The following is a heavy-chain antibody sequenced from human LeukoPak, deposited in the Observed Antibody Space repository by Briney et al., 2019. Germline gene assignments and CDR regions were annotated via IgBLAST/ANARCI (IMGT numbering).Heavy chain of an antibody. V-gene: IGHV4-34*01. Sequence: SETLSLTCAVYGGSFSGSYWGWIRQPPGKGLEWIGEINNSGSTNNNPSLESRVTTSVDTSKNQFSLRLTSVTAADTAVYYCAREGSGPYFDYWGQGTLVTVSS. J-gene: IGHJ4*02. CDR1: GGSFSGSY. CDR3: AREGSGPYFDY. D-gene: IGHD3-10*01. CDR2: INNSGST.